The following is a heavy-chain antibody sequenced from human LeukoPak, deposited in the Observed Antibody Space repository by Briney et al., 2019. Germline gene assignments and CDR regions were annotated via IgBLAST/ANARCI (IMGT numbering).Heavy chain of an antibody. CDR2: IWYDGSNK. V-gene: IGHV3-33*01. CDR3: ARGAAAANRGNWFDP. Sequence: GGYLRLSGAASGFTFSSYGMPWVRQAPGKGLEWVAVIWYDGSNKYYADSVKGRFTISRDNSKNPLYLQMTSLRAEDTAVYCCARGAAAANRGNWFDPWGQGTLVTVSS. J-gene: IGHJ5*02. CDR1: GFTFSSYG. D-gene: IGHD6-13*01.